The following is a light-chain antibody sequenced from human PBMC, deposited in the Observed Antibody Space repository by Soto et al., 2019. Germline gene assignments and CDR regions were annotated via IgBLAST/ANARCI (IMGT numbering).Light chain of an antibody. V-gene: IGKV3-11*01. CDR1: QSVGTS. Sequence: EIVLTQSPATLSLSPGERATLSCRASQSVGTSLAWFQQKRGQAPRLLINDASKRATGIPGRFSGSGSGTDFTLTISSLEPEDFAVYYCQQRYGWPLTFGGGIRVEIK. J-gene: IGKJ4*01. CDR2: DAS. CDR3: QQRYGWPLT.